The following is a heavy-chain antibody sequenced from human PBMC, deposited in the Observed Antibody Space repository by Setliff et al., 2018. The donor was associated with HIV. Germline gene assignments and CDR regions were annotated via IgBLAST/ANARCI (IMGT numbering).Heavy chain of an antibody. Sequence: GGSLRLSCVASGITVSGIYMTWVRQAPGKGLEWVSVINGGTTTYYADSVKGRFTISRDNAKNTLYLQMNSLRAEDTAVYYCARDLDPDYYDSSQPGYWGQGTLVTVSS. J-gene: IGHJ4*02. CDR3: ARDLDPDYYDSSQPGY. V-gene: IGHV3-66*01. D-gene: IGHD3-22*01. CDR1: GITVSGIY. CDR2: INGGTTT.